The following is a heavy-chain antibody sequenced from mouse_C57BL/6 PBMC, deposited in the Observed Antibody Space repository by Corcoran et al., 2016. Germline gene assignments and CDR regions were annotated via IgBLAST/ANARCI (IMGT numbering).Heavy chain of an antibody. V-gene: IGHV1-18*01. CDR2: INPNNGGT. Sequence: EVQLQQSGPELVKPGASVKIPCKASGYTFTDYNMDWVKQSHGKSLEWIGDINPNNGGTIYNQKFKGKATLTVDKSSSTAYMELRSLTSEETAVYYCARFPPYYDGSSYGWYCDVWGTGTTVTVSS. J-gene: IGHJ1*03. CDR3: ARFPPYYDGSSYGWYCDV. D-gene: IGHD1-1*01. CDR1: GYTFTDYN.